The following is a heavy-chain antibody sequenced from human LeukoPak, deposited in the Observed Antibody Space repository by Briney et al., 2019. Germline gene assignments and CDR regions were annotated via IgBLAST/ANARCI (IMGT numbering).Heavy chain of an antibody. Sequence: NPSETLSLTCTVSGGSISSYYWSWIRQPPGKGLEWIGYIYHSGSTYYNPSLKSRVTISVDRSKNQFSLKLSSVTAADTAVYYCARVRGYCSSTSCHGHNWFDPWGQGTLVTVSS. CDR2: IYHSGST. V-gene: IGHV4-59*12. CDR3: ARVRGYCSSTSCHGHNWFDP. J-gene: IGHJ5*02. CDR1: GGSISSYY. D-gene: IGHD2-2*01.